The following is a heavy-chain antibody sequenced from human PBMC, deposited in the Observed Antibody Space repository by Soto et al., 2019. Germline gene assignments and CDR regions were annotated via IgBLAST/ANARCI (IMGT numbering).Heavy chain of an antibody. D-gene: IGHD3-10*01. CDR1: GGSVNSGSYY. CDR3: AKDREEGYNFYYGMDV. J-gene: IGHJ6*02. V-gene: IGHV4-61*01. CDR2: VYYSGST. Sequence: SETLSLTCTVSGGSVNSGSYYWNWIRQPPGKGLEWIGYVYYSGSTSYNPSLKSRVTISIDTSRNQFSLKLSSVTAADTAIYYCAKDREEGYNFYYGMDVWGQGATVTVSS.